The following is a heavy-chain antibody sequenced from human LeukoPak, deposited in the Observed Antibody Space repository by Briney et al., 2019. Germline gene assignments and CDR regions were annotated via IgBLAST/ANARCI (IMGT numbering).Heavy chain of an antibody. CDR1: GFTFSSYA. Sequence: TGRSLRLSCAVSGFTFSSYAMSGVRQAPGKGLEWVSAISGSGGSTYYTDSVKGRFTISRDNSKNTLYLQMNSLRAEDTAVYYCAKDATETAAGVGAYWGQGTLVTVSS. J-gene: IGHJ4*02. CDR2: ISGSGGST. V-gene: IGHV3-23*01. CDR3: AKDATETAAGVGAY. D-gene: IGHD6-13*01.